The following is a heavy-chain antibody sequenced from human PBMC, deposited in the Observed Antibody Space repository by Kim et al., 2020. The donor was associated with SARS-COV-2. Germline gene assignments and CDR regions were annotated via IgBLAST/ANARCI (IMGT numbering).Heavy chain of an antibody. V-gene: IGHV3-21*01. Sequence: GGSLRLSCAASGFTFSSYSMNWVRQAPGKGLEWVSSISSSSSYIYYADSVKGRFTISRDNAKNSLYLQMNSLRAEDTAVYYCARRSSGAARLGTLDYWGQGTLVTVSS. D-gene: IGHD6-6*01. CDR1: GFTFSSYS. CDR3: ARRSSGAARLGTLDY. J-gene: IGHJ4*02. CDR2: ISSSSSYI.